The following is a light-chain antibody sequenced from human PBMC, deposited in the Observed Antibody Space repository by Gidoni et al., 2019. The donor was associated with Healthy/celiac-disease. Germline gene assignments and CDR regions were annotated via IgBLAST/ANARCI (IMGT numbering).Light chain of an antibody. CDR1: QSRLHGNGYNY. CDR3: MQALQLPWT. CDR2: LGS. V-gene: IGKV2-28*01. J-gene: IGKJ1*01. Sequence: DSVMTQSTLSLPVTPGEPASISCRSSQSRLHGNGYNYLDWYLQMPGQSPQLLIYLGSNRSSGVPDRFSGSGSGTDFTLKISRVEAEDVGVYYCMQALQLPWTFXXXTKVEIK.